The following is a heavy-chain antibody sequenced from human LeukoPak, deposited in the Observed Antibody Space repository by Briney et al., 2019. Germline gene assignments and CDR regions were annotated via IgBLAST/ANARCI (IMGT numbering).Heavy chain of an antibody. Sequence: SETLSLTCAVYGGSFSGYYWSWLRQPPGKGLEWIGEINHSGSTNYNPSLKSRVTISVDTSKNQFSLKLSSVTAADTAVYYCARGKTKKYYYGSGSYPYFDYWGQGTLVTVSS. V-gene: IGHV4-34*01. CDR2: INHSGST. CDR3: ARGKTKKYYYGSGSYPYFDY. D-gene: IGHD3-10*01. J-gene: IGHJ4*02. CDR1: GGSFSGYY.